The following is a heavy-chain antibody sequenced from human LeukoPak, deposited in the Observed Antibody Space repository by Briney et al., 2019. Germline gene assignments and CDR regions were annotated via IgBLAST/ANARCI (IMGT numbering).Heavy chain of an antibody. CDR1: GFTVSSNY. J-gene: IGHJ4*02. Sequence: GSLRLSCAASGFTVSSNYMSWVRQAPGKGLEWVSVIYSGSRTYNADSVKGRFTTSRDKSTHTPHLQQNNHTADDTAVYYCARDHGGNYWFDYWGQGTLVTVSS. CDR2: IYSGSRT. V-gene: IGHV3-66*01. CDR3: ARDHGGNYWFDY. D-gene: IGHD1-26*01.